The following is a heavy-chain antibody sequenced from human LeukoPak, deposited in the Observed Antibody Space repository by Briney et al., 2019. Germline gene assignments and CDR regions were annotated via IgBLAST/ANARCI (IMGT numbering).Heavy chain of an antibody. Sequence: GGSLRLSCAASGFTFSSYEMNWVRQAPGKGLEWVSYISSSGSTIYYADSVKGRFTISRDNSKNTLYLQMNSLRAEDTAVYYCARDGSKQWQPRGPSYFDYWGQGTLVTVSS. V-gene: IGHV3-48*03. CDR1: GFTFSSYE. D-gene: IGHD6-19*01. J-gene: IGHJ4*02. CDR3: ARDGSKQWQPRGPSYFDY. CDR2: ISSSGSTI.